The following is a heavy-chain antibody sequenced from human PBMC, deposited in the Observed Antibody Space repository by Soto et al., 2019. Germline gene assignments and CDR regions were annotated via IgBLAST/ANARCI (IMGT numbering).Heavy chain of an antibody. J-gene: IGHJ3*02. D-gene: IGHD3-3*01. CDR1: GGSVSSGSYY. CDR3: ARGTIFGVVNAFDI. Sequence: SETLSLTCTVSGGSVSSGSYYWSWIRQPPGKGLEWIGYIYYSGSTNYNPSLKSRVTISVDTSKNQFSLKLSSVTAADTAVYYCARGTIFGVVNAFDIWGQGTMVTVSS. V-gene: IGHV4-61*01. CDR2: IYYSGST.